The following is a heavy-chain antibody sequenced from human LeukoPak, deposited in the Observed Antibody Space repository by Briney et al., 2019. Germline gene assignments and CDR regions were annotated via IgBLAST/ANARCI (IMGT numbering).Heavy chain of an antibody. CDR3: ARDSTVTRKIDY. J-gene: IGHJ4*02. CDR2: INHSRST. V-gene: IGHV4-34*01. Sequence: SETLSLTCAVYGGSFSGYYWSWIRQPPGKGLEWNGEINHSRSTNYNPSLKSRVTISVDTSKNQFSLKLSSVTAAETAVYYCARDSTVTRKIDYWGQGTLVTVSS. CDR1: GGSFSGYY. D-gene: IGHD4-17*01.